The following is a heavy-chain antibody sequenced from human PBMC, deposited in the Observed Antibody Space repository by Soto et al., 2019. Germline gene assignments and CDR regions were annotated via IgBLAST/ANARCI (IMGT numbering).Heavy chain of an antibody. J-gene: IGHJ6*02. CDR2: TYYRSKWYN. CDR1: GDSVSSNSVS. D-gene: IGHD3-3*01. V-gene: IGHV6-1*01. Sequence: PSQTLSLTCAISGDSVSSNSVSWNWIRPSPSRGLEWLGRTYYRSKWYNDYALSVKSRITINPDTSKNQFSLQLNSVTPEDMAVYYCARTRVYDSYNYYGMAVWGQGTTVTVSS. CDR3: ARTRVYDSYNYYGMAV.